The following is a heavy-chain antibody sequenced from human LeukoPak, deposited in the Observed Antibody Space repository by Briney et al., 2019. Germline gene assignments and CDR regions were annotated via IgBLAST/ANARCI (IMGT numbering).Heavy chain of an antibody. J-gene: IGHJ6*02. CDR2: ISSSGNT. Sequence: PSETLSLTCIVSGGSTSGGNYYWGWIRRPPGKGLEWIGGISSSGNTYYNPSLKSRITISIDTSKNHFSLKLSSVTAADTAVYYCARGMDVRGQGTMVTVSS. V-gene: IGHV4-39*02. CDR1: GGSTSGGNYY. CDR3: ARGMDV.